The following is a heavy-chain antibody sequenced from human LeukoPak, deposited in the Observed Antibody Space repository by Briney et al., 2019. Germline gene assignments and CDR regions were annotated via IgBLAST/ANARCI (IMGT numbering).Heavy chain of an antibody. CDR3: ARHHPTRGYSGYDRRGDFDY. CDR1: VGSISSSSYY. CDR2: IYYSGST. J-gene: IGHJ4*02. Sequence: SETLSLTCTVSVGSISSSSYYWGWIRQPPGKGLEWIGSIYYSGSTYYNPSLKSRVTISVDTSKNQFSLKLSSVTAADTAVYYCARHHPTRGYSGYDRRGDFDYWGQGTLVTVSS. D-gene: IGHD5-12*01. V-gene: IGHV4-39*01.